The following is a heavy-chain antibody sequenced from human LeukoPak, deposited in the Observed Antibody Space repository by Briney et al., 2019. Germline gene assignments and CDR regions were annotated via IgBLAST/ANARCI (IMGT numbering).Heavy chain of an antibody. D-gene: IGHD3-9*01. V-gene: IGHV5-51*01. Sequence: GESLKISFKGSGXSFTSYCIVWVRQMPGKGLEWMGIIYPGDSNTRYSPSFQGQVTISADKSISTAYLQWSSLKASDTAMYYCAGLPTGYYPDFWGQGTLVTVSS. CDR3: AGLPTGYYPDF. CDR2: IYPGDSNT. CDR1: GXSFTSYC. J-gene: IGHJ4*02.